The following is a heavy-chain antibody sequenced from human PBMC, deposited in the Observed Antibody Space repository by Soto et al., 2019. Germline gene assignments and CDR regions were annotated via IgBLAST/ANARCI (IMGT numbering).Heavy chain of an antibody. CDR2: IAYDENSK. D-gene: IGHD2-21*02. CDR3: ARSYCSDDCALDH. CDR1: GFIFSNYV. Sequence: GGSLRLSCAASGFIFSNYVMQWVRQAPGKGLEWVAVIAYDENSKHYADSVKGRFTISRDDSKSTLYVQMNSLRAEDTAVYYCARSYCSDDCALDHWGQGTLVTVSS. J-gene: IGHJ4*02. V-gene: IGHV3-30-3*01.